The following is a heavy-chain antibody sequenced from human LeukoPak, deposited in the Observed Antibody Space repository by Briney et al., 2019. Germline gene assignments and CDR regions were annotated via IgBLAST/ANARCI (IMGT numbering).Heavy chain of an antibody. CDR2: IKQDGGQK. Sequence: GGSLRLSCAASGFTFSNFWMTWVREAPGKGLEWVANIKQDGGQKYYVDSVKGRFTISRDNAKNSLYLQMNSLRAEDTAVYYCTAATPDYWGQGTLVTVSS. D-gene: IGHD6-13*01. J-gene: IGHJ4*02. V-gene: IGHV3-7*02. CDR3: TAATPDY. CDR1: GFTFSNFW.